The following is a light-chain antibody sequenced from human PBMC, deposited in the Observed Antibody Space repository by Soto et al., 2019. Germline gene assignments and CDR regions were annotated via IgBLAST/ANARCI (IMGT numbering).Light chain of an antibody. V-gene: IGKV1-5*03. J-gene: IGKJ1*01. CDR2: EAS. CDR1: QSIGNW. Sequence: IRITQSPSTQSASVGDRGTIPCRASQSIGNWLAWYQQKPGRAPKFLIYEASSLESGVPSRFRGSGSGTEFTLPISGLQPDDFETYYCQQYKSYPLTFGQGTKVDI. CDR3: QQYKSYPLT.